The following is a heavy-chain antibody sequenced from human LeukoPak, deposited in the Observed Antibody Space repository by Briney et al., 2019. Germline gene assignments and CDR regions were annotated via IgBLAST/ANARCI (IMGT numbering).Heavy chain of an antibody. V-gene: IGHV1-2*02. CDR1: GYTFTVYY. J-gene: IGHJ4*02. CDR2: INPNSGGT. CDR3: ARGAGSDYDSSGYSFDY. Sequence: ASVKVSCKPSGYTFTVYYMHWVRQAPGQGLEWMGWINPNSGGTDYAQKFQGRVTMTRATSISTAYMEVSRLRSDDTAVYYCARGAGSDYDSSGYSFDYRGQGTLVTVSS. D-gene: IGHD3-22*01.